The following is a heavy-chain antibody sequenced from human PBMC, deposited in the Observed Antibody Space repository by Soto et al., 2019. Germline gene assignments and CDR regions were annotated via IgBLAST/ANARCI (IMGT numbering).Heavy chain of an antibody. J-gene: IGHJ4*02. CDR2: ISYDGSNN. D-gene: IGHD1-26*01. Sequence: QVQLVESGGGVVQPGRSLRLSCAASGFTFSSYGMHWFRQAPGKGLEWVAVISYDGSNNYYGDSVKGRFTISRDDSKKTLYLQMNSLRPEDTAVYHCARDGQWELLSWYFDYWGQGTLVTVSS. CDR3: ARDGQWELLSWYFDY. CDR1: GFTFSSYG. V-gene: IGHV3-30*03.